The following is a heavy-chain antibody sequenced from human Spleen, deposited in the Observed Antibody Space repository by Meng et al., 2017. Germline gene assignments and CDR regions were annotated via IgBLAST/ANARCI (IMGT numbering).Heavy chain of an antibody. CDR1: GDSISGRDW. D-gene: IGHD3-10*01. CDR3: AIVWFGGYPGGWFDP. Sequence: QGSGPGLVKPSGTLSLTCAFSGDSISGRDWWGLVRQPPGKGLEWIGEISQGSGMTNYNPSLKSRVTISLDKSKNQFSLNVNSVTAADTAVYYCAIVWFGGYPGGWFDPWGQGTLVTVSS. J-gene: IGHJ5*02. CDR2: ISQGSGMT. V-gene: IGHV4-4*02.